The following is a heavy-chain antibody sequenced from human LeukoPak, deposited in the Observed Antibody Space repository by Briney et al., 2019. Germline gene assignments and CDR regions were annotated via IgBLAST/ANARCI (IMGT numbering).Heavy chain of an antibody. D-gene: IGHD2-2*01. Sequence: PGGSPRLSCAASGFTFSSYGMHWVRQAPGKGLEWVAFIHFDGSTKYSGDSVQGRFTISRDNSRNILYLQMNNLRPEDTAFYYCAKDQCTRTSCDGYPGYWGQGTLVTVSS. CDR1: GFTFSSYG. CDR3: AKDQCTRTSCDGYPGY. CDR2: IHFDGSTK. J-gene: IGHJ4*02. V-gene: IGHV3-30*02.